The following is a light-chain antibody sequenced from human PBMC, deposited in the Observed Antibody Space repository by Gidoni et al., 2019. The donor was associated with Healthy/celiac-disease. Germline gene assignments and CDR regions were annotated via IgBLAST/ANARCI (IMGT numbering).Light chain of an antibody. CDR3: QQSYSTPPT. CDR2: AAS. Sequence: DIQLTQSPSSLSASVGDRVTITGRASQSISSYLNWYQQKPGKAPKLLIYAASSLQSGVPSRFSGSGSGTDFTLTISSLQPGDFATYYCQQSYSTPPTFGQXTKLEIK. J-gene: IGKJ2*01. CDR1: QSISSY. V-gene: IGKV1-39*01.